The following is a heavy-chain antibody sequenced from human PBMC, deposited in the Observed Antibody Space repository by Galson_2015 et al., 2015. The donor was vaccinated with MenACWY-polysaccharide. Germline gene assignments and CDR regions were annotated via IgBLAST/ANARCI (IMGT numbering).Heavy chain of an antibody. V-gene: IGHV4-59*01. Sequence: TLSLACTVSGGSISSYRWTWIRQPPGKGLEWIGYIYYTGTTKYNPSLTSRVTISVDTSKKYFSLKLSSVTAADAAVYYCAGLMAGSPFGWFDPWGQGTLVTVSS. J-gene: IGHJ5*02. CDR3: AGLMAGSPFGWFDP. CDR2: IYYTGTT. CDR1: GGSISSYR. D-gene: IGHD6-19*01.